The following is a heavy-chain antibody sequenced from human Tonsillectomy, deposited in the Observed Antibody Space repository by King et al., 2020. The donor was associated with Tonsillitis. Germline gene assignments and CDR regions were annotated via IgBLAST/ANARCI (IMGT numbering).Heavy chain of an antibody. CDR1: GGSISSGGYY. CDR3: ASRIVGATSAFDI. J-gene: IGHJ3*02. CDR2: FQTSGGT. V-gene: IGHV4-61*02. Sequence: VQLQESGPGLVEPSQTLSLTCTVSGGSISSGGYYWSWFLLPAQEGPDVRGLFQTSGGTDYNPSLKSRLTMSVDTSKNQLSLKLSSVTAADTAVYYCASRIVGATSAFDIWGQGTMVTVSS. D-gene: IGHD1-26*01.